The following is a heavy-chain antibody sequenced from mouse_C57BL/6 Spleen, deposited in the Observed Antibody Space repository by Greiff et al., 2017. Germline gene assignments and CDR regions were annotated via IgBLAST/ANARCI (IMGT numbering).Heavy chain of an antibody. CDR3: ALDGYYSYYAMDY. J-gene: IGHJ4*01. CDR2: ISSGSSTI. D-gene: IGHD2-3*01. V-gene: IGHV5-17*01. CDR1: GFTFSDYG. Sequence: EVKVEESGGGLVKPGGSLKLSCAASGFTFSDYGMHWVRQAPEKGLEWVAYISSGSSTIYYADTVKGRFTISRDNAKNTLFLQMTSLRSEDTAMYYCALDGYYSYYAMDYWGQGTSVTVSS.